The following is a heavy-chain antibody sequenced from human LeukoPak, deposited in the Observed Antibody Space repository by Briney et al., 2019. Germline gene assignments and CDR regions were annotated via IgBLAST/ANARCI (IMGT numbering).Heavy chain of an antibody. CDR2: IIGRGGST. CDR3: AKDSSLVAGYYYYYMDV. J-gene: IGHJ6*03. V-gene: IGHV3-23*01. CDR1: GFTFDDYG. Sequence: GGSLRLSCAASGFTFDDYGMSWVRQAPGKGLEWGSSIIGRGGSTYYPDSVKGRFTISRDNSRDNSKNTLYLQMNSLRAEDTAVYYCAKDSSLVAGYYYYYMDVWGRGTTVTVSS. D-gene: IGHD2-8*02.